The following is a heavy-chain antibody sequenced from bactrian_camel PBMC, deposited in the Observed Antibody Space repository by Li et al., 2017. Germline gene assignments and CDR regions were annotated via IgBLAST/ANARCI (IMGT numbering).Heavy chain of an antibody. CDR1: GYTDRKYC. Sequence: VQLVESGGGSVQIGGSLNLSCVVSGYTDRKYCMTWLRHTPDQPPLAPGQEPEGVALIGTDGTTTYSDSVKGRFTISKDAAKNTLYLEMHSLKPEDTATYYCAADFWCNGWEYRFAYRGQGTQVTVS. CDR2: LIGTDGTT. J-gene: IGHJ4*01. V-gene: IGHV3S44*01. D-gene: IGHD3*01. CDR3: AADFWCNGWEYRFAY.